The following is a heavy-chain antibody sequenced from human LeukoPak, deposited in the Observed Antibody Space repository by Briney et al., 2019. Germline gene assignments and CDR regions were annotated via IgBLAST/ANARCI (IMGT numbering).Heavy chain of an antibody. J-gene: IGHJ2*01. D-gene: IGHD3-22*01. Sequence: KPSETLSLTCTVSGGSISSYYWSWIRQPPGKGLEWIGYIYYSGSTNYNPSLKSRVTISVDTSKNQFSLKLSSVTAADTAMYYCARLAAGYWYFDLWGRGTLVTVSS. CDR2: IYYSGST. CDR3: ARLAAGYWYFDL. V-gene: IGHV4-59*01. CDR1: GGSISSYY.